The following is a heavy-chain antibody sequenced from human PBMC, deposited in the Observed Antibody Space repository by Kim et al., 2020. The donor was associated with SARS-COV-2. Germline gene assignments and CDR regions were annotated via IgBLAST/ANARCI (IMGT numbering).Heavy chain of an antibody. Sequence: ASVKVSCKASGYTFTGYYMHWVRQAPGQGLEWMGWINPNSGGTNYAQKFQGRVTMTRDTSISTAYMELSRLRSDDTAVYYCASESTYYGSGSYYNWFDPWGQGTLVTVSS. V-gene: IGHV1-2*02. J-gene: IGHJ5*02. CDR3: ASESTYYGSGSYYNWFDP. CDR1: GYTFTGYY. CDR2: INPNSGGT. D-gene: IGHD3-10*01.